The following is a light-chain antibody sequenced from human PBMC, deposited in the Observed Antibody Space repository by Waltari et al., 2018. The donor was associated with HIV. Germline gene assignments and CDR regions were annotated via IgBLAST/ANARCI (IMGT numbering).Light chain of an antibody. Sequence: QSVLTQPPSASGTPGQRVTIPCSGSSSHLGSNYVFWYQQLPGTAPKLLIYRNNQRPSGVPDRFSGSKSGTSASLAIRGLRSEDEADYYCAAWDDSLSGLVFGGGTKLTVL. CDR3: AAWDDSLSGLV. CDR2: RNN. CDR1: SSHLGSNY. J-gene: IGLJ3*02. V-gene: IGLV1-47*01.